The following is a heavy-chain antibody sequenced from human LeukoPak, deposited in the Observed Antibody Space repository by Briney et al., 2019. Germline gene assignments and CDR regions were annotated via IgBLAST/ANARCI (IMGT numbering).Heavy chain of an antibody. V-gene: IGHV4-59*01. Sequence: PSETLSLTCTVSGGSISSYYWSWIRQPPGKGLEWIGYIYYSGSTNYNPSLKGRVTISVDTSKNQFSLKLSSVTAADTAVYYCARENVVVSAGMDAFDIWGQGTMVTVSS. CDR3: ARENVVVSAGMDAFDI. CDR1: GGSISSYY. CDR2: IYYSGST. J-gene: IGHJ3*02. D-gene: IGHD2-2*01.